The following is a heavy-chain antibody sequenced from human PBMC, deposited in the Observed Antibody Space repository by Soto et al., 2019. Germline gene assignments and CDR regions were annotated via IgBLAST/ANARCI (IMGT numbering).Heavy chain of an antibody. J-gene: IGHJ5*02. V-gene: IGHV3-23*01. CDR1: GFTFSSYT. CDR3: VRTIVGATKGGWFDP. CDR2: FSGRDATT. D-gene: IGHD1-26*01. Sequence: EVQLSESGGGLVQPGGSLRLSCTASGFTFSSYTMSWVRQAPGKGLEWVSSFSGRDATTYYADSVKGRFTISRDNSKNTLYLQMTSLRAEDTALYFCVRTIVGATKGGWFDPWGQGALVTVSS.